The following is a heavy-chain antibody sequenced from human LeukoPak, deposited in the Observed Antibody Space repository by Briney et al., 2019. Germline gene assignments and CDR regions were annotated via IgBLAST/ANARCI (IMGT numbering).Heavy chain of an antibody. V-gene: IGHV1-18*01. D-gene: IGHD6-19*01. CDR2: ISTNSGHT. J-gene: IGHJ5*01. Sequence: ASVKVSCKASGYTFSNYGITWVRQAPGQGLEWVGWISTNSGHTDYAQKLQGRLTLTTDTSTTTVYMELRSLTSDDTAMYYCARDDTVTGTGWFDSWGQGTLVTVSS. CDR3: ARDDTVTGTGWFDS. CDR1: GYTFSNYG.